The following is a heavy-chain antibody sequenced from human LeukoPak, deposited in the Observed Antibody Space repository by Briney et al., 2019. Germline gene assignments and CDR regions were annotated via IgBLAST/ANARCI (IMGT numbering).Heavy chain of an antibody. V-gene: IGHV1-18*01. D-gene: IGHD6-19*01. CDR3: GKGSTGWSRDP. J-gene: IGHJ5*02. CDR2: ISATSGNT. CDR1: GYTFTERG. Sequence: GASGKVSCKASGYTFTERGISWMRHVPGQGLEWMGWISATSGNTYYAETFQDRVTMTTDASTSTAYMELRDLTVDDTAVYYCGKGSTGWSRDPWGQGTLVTVSS.